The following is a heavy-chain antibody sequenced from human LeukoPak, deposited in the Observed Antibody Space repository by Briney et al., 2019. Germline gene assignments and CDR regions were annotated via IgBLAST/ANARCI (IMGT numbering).Heavy chain of an antibody. D-gene: IGHD5-18*01. V-gene: IGHV3-23*01. CDR2: ISGSGVST. Sequence: GGSLRLSCAASGFTFSSYAMSWVRQAPGKGLEWVSAISGSGVSTYYADSVKGRFTISRDNSKNTLYLQMNSLTAEDTAIYYCAKAPANYVDTAMGTFDYWGQGTLVTVSS. CDR3: AKAPANYVDTAMGTFDY. J-gene: IGHJ4*02. CDR1: GFTFSSYA.